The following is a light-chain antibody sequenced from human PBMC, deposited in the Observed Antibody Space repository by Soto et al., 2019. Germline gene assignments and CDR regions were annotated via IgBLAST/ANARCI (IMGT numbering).Light chain of an antibody. CDR2: EVS. V-gene: IGLV2-14*01. CDR3: SSYTSSSSLYV. J-gene: IGLJ1*01. CDR1: SSDVGGYNS. Sequence: QSALTQPASVSGSPGQAITISCTGTSSDVGGYNSVSWYQQHPGKAPKLMVYEVSNRPSRVSNRFSGSKSVNTASLTISGLQAEDGADYYCSSYTSSSSLYVFGTGTKVTVL.